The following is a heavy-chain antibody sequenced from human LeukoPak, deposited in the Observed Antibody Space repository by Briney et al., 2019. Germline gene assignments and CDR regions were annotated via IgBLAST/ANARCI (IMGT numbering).Heavy chain of an antibody. V-gene: IGHV3-53*01. CDR2: IYSGGST. CDR1: GFSFSFSSYG. Sequence: GGSLRLSCAASGFSFSFSSYGMSWVRQAPGKGLEWVSVIYSGGSTYYADSVKGRFTISRDNSKNTLYLQMNSLRAEDTAVYYCARDYYDSSGYYKHPEYFQHWGQGTLVTVSS. J-gene: IGHJ1*01. CDR3: ARDYYDSSGYYKHPEYFQH. D-gene: IGHD3-22*01.